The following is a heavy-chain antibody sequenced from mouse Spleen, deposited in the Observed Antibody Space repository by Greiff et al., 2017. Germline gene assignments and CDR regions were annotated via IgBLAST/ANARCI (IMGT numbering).Heavy chain of an antibody. V-gene: IGHV2-9-2*01. D-gene: IGHD2-3*01. CDR3: VRDCYSGYSAWFAY. CDR1: GFSLTSYD. Sequence: VQLQQSGPGLVEPSQSLSITCTASGFSLTSYDISWIRQPPGKGLEWIGEIWTGGGTNYNSAVMNRLTISKDNSKSQFFLKMNILHTGDTAVYSCVRDCYSGYSAWFAYWGQGTLVTVSA. CDR2: IWTGGGT. J-gene: IGHJ3*01.